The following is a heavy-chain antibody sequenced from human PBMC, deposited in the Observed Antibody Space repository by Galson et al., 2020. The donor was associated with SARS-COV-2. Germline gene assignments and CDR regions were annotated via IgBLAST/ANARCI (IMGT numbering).Heavy chain of an antibody. J-gene: IGHJ3*02. D-gene: IGHD3-22*01. CDR3: ARGGLYYYDSSGYYVDAFDI. CDR1: GYTFTGYY. CDR2: INPNSGGT. V-gene: IGHV1-2*02. Sequence: ASVKVSCKASGYTFTGYYMHWVRQAPGQGLEWMGWINPNSGGTNYAQKFQGRVTMTRDMSISTAYMELSRLTSDDTAVYYCARGGLYYYDSSGYYVDAFDIWGQGTMVTVSS.